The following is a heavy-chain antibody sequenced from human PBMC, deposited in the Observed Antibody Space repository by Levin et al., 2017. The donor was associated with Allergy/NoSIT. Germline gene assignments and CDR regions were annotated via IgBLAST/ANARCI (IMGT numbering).Heavy chain of an antibody. Sequence: SETLSLTCTVSGGSISSERYSWAWIRPPPGKGLEWIGSVYYDGSAYYIPSLKSRVTISIDTSKNQFSLRLNYVTAADTAVYYCAGEPNSPYYYHYGLDVWGQGTTVTVSS. J-gene: IGHJ6*02. D-gene: IGHD2/OR15-2a*01. CDR3: AGEPNSPYYYHYGLDV. CDR2: VYYDGSA. V-gene: IGHV4-39*07. CDR1: GGSISSERYS.